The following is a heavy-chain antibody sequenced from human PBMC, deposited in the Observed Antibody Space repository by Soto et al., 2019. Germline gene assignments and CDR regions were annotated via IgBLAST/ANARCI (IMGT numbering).Heavy chain of an antibody. J-gene: IGHJ4*02. CDR3: ARDDASGSAYN. CDR2: ISFSGNT. Sequence: QVQLQESGPGLLRPSASLSLTCTVSGGSISGYYWSWIRQPPGKGLEWIGYISFSGNTNYNRSLKSRVTMSVDSSKNQFSLRLTSVTAADTARYFCARDDASGSAYNWGRGTVVTVSA. V-gene: IGHV4-59*01. CDR1: GGSISGYY. D-gene: IGHD3-16*01.